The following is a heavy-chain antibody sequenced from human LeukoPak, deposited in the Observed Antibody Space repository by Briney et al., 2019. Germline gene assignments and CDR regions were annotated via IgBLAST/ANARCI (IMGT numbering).Heavy chain of an antibody. J-gene: IGHJ4*02. V-gene: IGHV5-51*01. CDR1: GYSFTTHW. CDR3: ARRLYGGRSLVYLDH. D-gene: IGHD4-23*01. CDR2: IYSCDSET. Sequence: GESLKISCQASGYSFTTHWIGWVRQMPGRGLEWLGIIYSCDSETKYSPSFQGQVTMSVDRSTNTTYLQWISLKASDTAMYYCARRLYGGRSLVYLDHWGRGTQVTVSS.